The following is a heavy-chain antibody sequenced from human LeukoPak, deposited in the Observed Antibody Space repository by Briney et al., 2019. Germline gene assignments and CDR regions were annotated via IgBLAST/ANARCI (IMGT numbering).Heavy chain of an antibody. CDR1: GFTFSGYA. CDR2: VSYDGNDY. J-gene: IGHJ4*02. D-gene: IGHD6-19*01. Sequence: GGSLRLSCAASGFTFSGYAMNWVREAPGTGLEWVAVVSYDGNDYYYADSVKGRFTISRDNSKNTLYLQMNSLRAEDTAVYYCARPTGDTGWYGLFDYWGQGTLVTVSS. V-gene: IGHV3-30*03. CDR3: ARPTGDTGWYGLFDY.